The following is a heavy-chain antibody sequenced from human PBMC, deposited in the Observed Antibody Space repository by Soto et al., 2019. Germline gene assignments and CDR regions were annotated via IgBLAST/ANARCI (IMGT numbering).Heavy chain of an antibody. CDR3: ARRIAMAGTPIGF. J-gene: IGHJ4*02. Sequence: QVQLVQSGAEVKKPGASVKVSCKASGYTFTSYDINWVLQATGQGLEWMGWMNPNSGNTGYAQNFQGRVTMTRNTSISTAYMELSSLRSEDTAVYYCARRIAMAGTPIGFWGQGTLVTVSS. CDR1: GYTFTSYD. D-gene: IGHD6-19*01. CDR2: MNPNSGNT. V-gene: IGHV1-8*01.